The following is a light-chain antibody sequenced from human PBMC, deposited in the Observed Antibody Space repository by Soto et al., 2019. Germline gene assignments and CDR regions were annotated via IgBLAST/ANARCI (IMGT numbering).Light chain of an antibody. CDR1: QSVSKY. Sequence: EIVLTQSPATLSLSPGEKATLSCRASQSVSKYFAWYQQKPGQAPSLLIYDASSRATGIPARFSGSGSGTEFTLTISSLEPEDFAVYYCQQRSNWPVTFGQGTRVDIK. V-gene: IGKV3-11*01. CDR2: DAS. J-gene: IGKJ1*01. CDR3: QQRSNWPVT.